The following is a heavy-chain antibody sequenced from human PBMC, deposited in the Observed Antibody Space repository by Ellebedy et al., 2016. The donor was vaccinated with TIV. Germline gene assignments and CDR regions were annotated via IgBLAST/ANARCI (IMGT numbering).Heavy chain of an antibody. D-gene: IGHD4-17*01. V-gene: IGHV4-34*01. CDR2: INHSGST. Sequence: SETLSLXCAVYGGSFSGYYWSWICQPPGKGLEWIGEINHSGSTNYNPSLKSRVTISVDTSKNQFSLKLSSVTAADTAVYYCARGRLRPWGYYYGMDVWGQGTTVTVSS. CDR1: GGSFSGYY. J-gene: IGHJ6*02. CDR3: ARGRLRPWGYYYGMDV.